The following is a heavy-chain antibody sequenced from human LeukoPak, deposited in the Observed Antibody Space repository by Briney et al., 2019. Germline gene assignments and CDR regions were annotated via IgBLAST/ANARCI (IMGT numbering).Heavy chain of an antibody. Sequence: ASVKVSCKASGYMFTGYYIHWVRQAPGQGLEWMGWIIPNSGGTNYAQKFQGRVTITRNTSISTAYMELSSLRSEDTAVYYCARENGEAVAEDYYYYMDVWGKGTTVTVSS. CDR2: IIPNSGGT. CDR1: GYMFTGYY. D-gene: IGHD6-19*01. J-gene: IGHJ6*03. CDR3: ARENGEAVAEDYYYYMDV. V-gene: IGHV1-2*02.